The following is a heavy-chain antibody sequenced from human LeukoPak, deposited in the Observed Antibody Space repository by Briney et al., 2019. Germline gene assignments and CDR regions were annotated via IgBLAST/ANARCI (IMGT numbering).Heavy chain of an antibody. V-gene: IGHV4-59*01. J-gene: IGHJ5*02. CDR2: IFYSGST. CDR3: AREELERRGWFDP. D-gene: IGHD1-1*01. CDR1: GGSISSYY. Sequence: PSETLSLTCTVSGGSISSYYWNWIRQPPRKGLEWIGYIFYSGSTNYNPSLESRVTISVDTSKNQLSLKLSSVTAADTAVYYCAREELERRGWFDPWGQGTLVTVSS.